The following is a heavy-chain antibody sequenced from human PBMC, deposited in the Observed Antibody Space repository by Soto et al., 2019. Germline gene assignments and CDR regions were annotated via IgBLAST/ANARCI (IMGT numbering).Heavy chain of an antibody. CDR1: NGSLSGFT. CDR3: GRGVRVLVSPAVRSTWFAP. CDR2: INHSGST. V-gene: IGHV4-34*01. J-gene: IGHJ5*02. Sequence: QLQQWGAGLLKPSETLSLTCGVSNGSLSGFTYNWVRQPPGKGLEWIGEINHSGSTNYNPSLKSLVTTPRETSKNQVSVVLTSVTAADTPHDFCGRGVRVLVSPAVRSTWFAPWCQGALVTVSS.